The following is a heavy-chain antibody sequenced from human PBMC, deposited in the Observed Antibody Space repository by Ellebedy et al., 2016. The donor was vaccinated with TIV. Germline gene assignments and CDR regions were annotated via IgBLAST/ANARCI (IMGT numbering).Heavy chain of an antibody. CDR3: AKRGWELLLEYFDY. Sequence: GGSLRLSXAASGFTFSSYAMSWVRQAPGKGLEWVSAISGSGGSTYYADSVKGRFTISRDNSKNTLYLQMNSLRAEDTAVYYCAKRGWELLLEYFDYWGQGTLVTVSS. D-gene: IGHD1-26*01. CDR1: GFTFSSYA. V-gene: IGHV3-23*01. CDR2: ISGSGGST. J-gene: IGHJ4*02.